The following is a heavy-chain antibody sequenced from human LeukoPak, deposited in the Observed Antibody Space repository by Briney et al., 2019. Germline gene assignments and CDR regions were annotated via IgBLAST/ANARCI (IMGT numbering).Heavy chain of an antibody. V-gene: IGHV1-24*01. J-gene: IGHJ4*02. CDR3: ASDLSSGWYIGY. D-gene: IGHD6-19*01. Sequence: ASVKVSCKVSGYTLGELSIHWVRQAPGKGLEWAGGFDREDGATVSAQKFQGRVTMTVDRSTDTAYMDLGNLTSEDTAIYYCASDLSSGWYIGYWGQGTLVTVSS. CDR1: GYTLGELS. CDR2: FDREDGAT.